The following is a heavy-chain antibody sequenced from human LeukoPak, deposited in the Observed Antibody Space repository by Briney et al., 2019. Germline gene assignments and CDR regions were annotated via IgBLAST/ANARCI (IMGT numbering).Heavy chain of an antibody. CDR1: GGSISSYY. J-gene: IGHJ3*01. CDR2: IYHSGST. V-gene: IGHV4-59*12. Sequence: SETLSLTCTVSGGSISSYYWSWIRQPPGKGLEWIGYIYHSGSTNYNPSLKSRVTMSVDTSRNQFSLKLSSVTAADTAVYYCARLEHVYGDPGDAFDVWGQGTLVTVSS. D-gene: IGHD4-17*01. CDR3: ARLEHVYGDPGDAFDV.